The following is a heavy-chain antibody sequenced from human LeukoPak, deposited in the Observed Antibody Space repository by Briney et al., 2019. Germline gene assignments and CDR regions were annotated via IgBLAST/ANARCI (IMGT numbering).Heavy chain of an antibody. CDR1: GGSFSGYY. V-gene: IGHV4-34*01. CDR2: INHSGST. Sequence: SETLSLTCAVYGGSFSGYYWSWIRQPPGKGLEWIGEINHSGSTNYNPSLKSRVTISVDTSKNQFSLKLSSVTAADTAVYYCARGDSSGYYSTFYFDYWGQGTLVTVSS. D-gene: IGHD3-22*01. CDR3: ARGDSSGYYSTFYFDY. J-gene: IGHJ4*02.